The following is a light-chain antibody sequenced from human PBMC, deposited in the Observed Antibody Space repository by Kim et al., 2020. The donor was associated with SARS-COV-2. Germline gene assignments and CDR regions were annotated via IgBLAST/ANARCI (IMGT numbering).Light chain of an antibody. CDR1: QSGLYSSNIRSS. Sequence: DIVMTQSPDSLAVSLGERATINCESTQSGLYSSNIRSSLAWYQQKPGQPPRVLIYWASIRQSGVPDRFSGSGSGTDFTLTISSLQAEDVAVYFCQQYYTTPWTFGQGTKVDI. CDR3: QQYYTTPWT. J-gene: IGKJ1*01. CDR2: WAS. V-gene: IGKV4-1*01.